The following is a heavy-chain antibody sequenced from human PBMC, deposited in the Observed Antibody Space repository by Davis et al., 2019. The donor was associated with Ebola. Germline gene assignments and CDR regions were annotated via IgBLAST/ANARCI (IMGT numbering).Heavy chain of an antibody. D-gene: IGHD2-15*01. CDR2: INPHNGNT. CDR1: GYTFTSYG. Sequence: ASVKVSCKASGYTFTSYGITWVRQAPGQGLEWMGWINPHNGNTNYAQNVQGRVTMTTDTSTSTAYMELRSLRSDDTAVYYCARDTGYCSGGSCYAYGMDVWGQGTTVTVSS. J-gene: IGHJ6*02. V-gene: IGHV1-18*04. CDR3: ARDTGYCSGGSCYAYGMDV.